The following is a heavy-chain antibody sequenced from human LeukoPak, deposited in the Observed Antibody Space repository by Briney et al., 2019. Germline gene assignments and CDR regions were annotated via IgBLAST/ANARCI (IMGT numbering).Heavy chain of an antibody. Sequence: GGSLRLSCAASGFTFGSYAMSWVRQAPGKGLEWVSAISGSGGSTYYADSVKGRFTISRDNSKNTLYLQMNSLRAEDTAVYYCAKGNAATRAFDYWGQGTLVTVSS. CDR1: GFTFGSYA. CDR2: ISGSGGST. D-gene: IGHD2-15*01. J-gene: IGHJ4*02. CDR3: AKGNAATRAFDY. V-gene: IGHV3-23*01.